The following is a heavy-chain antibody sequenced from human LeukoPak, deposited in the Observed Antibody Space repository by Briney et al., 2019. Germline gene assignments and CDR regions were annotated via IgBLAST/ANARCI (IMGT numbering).Heavy chain of an antibody. V-gene: IGHV3-23*01. J-gene: IGHJ4*02. CDR3: VKDSYYYDNSGYYYVKDH. D-gene: IGHD3-22*01. CDR1: GFTFSSYA. CDR2: LSGSGGTT. Sequence: GGSLRLSCAASGFTFSSYAMGWVRQAPGKGLEWVSSLSGSGGTTYYADSVQGRFTISRDNSKNTLYVQMNSLRVDDTAMYYCVKDSYYYDNSGYYYVKDHWGQGTLVTVSS.